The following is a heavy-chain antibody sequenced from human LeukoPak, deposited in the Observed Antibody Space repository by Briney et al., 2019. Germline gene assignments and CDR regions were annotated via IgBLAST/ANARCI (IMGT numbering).Heavy chain of an antibody. CDR1: GYTFTSYG. CDR3: AIREGTDYKYYGMDV. J-gene: IGHJ6*02. V-gene: IGHV1-2*04. Sequence: ASVKVSCKASGYTFTSYGISWVRQAPGQGLEWMGWMNPNSGGTNSAQKFQGWVTMTRDTSISTAYMELSSLKSDDTAVYYCAIREGTDYKYYGMDVWGQGTTVTVSS. CDR2: MNPNSGGT. D-gene: IGHD1-1*01.